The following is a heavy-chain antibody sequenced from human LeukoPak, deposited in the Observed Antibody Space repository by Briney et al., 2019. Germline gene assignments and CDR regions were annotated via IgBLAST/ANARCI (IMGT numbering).Heavy chain of an antibody. D-gene: IGHD6-6*01. V-gene: IGHV3-23*01. J-gene: IGHJ4*02. CDR1: GFTFNTYA. CDR2: ISDSGGNT. CDR3: ARHRSSWLIDY. Sequence: GSLRLSCAASGFTFNTYAMSWVRQAPWERLQWVSGISDSGGNTYYADSVRGRFTISRDNSKNTLYLQMNSLRAEDTAVYYCARHRSSWLIDYWGQGTLVTVSS.